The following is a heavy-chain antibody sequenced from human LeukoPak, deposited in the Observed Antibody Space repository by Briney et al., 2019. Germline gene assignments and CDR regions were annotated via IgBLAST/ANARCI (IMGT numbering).Heavy chain of an antibody. Sequence: SETLSLTCTVYGASLSGYYWSWIRQPPGKGREWIGEIRHDGGTTYNPSIKSRVNISKDTSKNHFSLKLSSVTAADTAVYYCARDRETIDYWGQGTLVTVSS. CDR2: IRHDGGT. CDR1: GASLSGYY. V-gene: IGHV4-34*01. J-gene: IGHJ4*02. CDR3: ARDRETIDY. D-gene: IGHD1/OR15-1a*01.